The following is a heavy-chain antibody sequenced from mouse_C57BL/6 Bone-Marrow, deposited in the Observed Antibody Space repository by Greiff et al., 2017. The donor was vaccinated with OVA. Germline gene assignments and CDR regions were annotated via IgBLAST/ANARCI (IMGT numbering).Heavy chain of an antibody. CDR2: IDPANGNT. Sequence: EVQLQQSVAELVRPGASVKLSCTASGFTIKNTYMHWVKQRPEQGLEWIGRIDPANGNTKYAPKFQGKATITADTSSNTAYLQLSSLTSEDTAIYYCVLPFDYWGQGTTLTVSS. D-gene: IGHD5-1*01. J-gene: IGHJ2*01. CDR3: VLPFDY. V-gene: IGHV14-3*01. CDR1: GFTIKNTY.